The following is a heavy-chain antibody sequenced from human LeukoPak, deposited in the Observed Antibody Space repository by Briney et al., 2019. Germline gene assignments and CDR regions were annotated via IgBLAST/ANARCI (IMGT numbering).Heavy chain of an antibody. D-gene: IGHD4-11*01. CDR2: IWSDGTNQ. CDR3: ARDAQRGFDYSNSLEY. V-gene: IGHV3-33*08. CDR1: GFAFGTYA. J-gene: IGHJ4*02. Sequence: GGSLRLSCAGSGFAFGTYAMSWVRQAPGKGLEWVAVIWSDGTNQYYAGSVKGRFTISRDDSGNTVYLQMNSLRPEDTGVYYCARDAQRGFDYSNSLEYWGQGTPVTVST.